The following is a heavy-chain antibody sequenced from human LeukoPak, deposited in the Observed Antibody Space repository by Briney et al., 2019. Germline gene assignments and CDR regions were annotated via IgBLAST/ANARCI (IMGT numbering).Heavy chain of an antibody. CDR1: GGSISSYY. CDR3: ARHWRDYYDSSGYLLT. V-gene: IGHV4-59*08. Sequence: SETLSLTCTVSGGSISSYYWSWIRQPPGKGLEWIGYIYYSGSTNYNPSLKSRVTISVDTSKNQFSLKLSSVTAADTAVYYCARHWRDYYDSSGYLLTWGQGTLVTVSS. CDR2: IYYSGST. J-gene: IGHJ4*02. D-gene: IGHD3-22*01.